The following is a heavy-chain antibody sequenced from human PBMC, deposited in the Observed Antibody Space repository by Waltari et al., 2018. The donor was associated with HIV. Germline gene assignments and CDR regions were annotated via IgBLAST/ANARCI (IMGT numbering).Heavy chain of an antibody. D-gene: IGHD1-1*01. CDR3: TTSAIGNIFDN. CDR2: IRNKPSSYTT. Sequence: EVQLVESGGGLVQPGGSLRLSCAASGLASSDYHMDWVRQAPGKGLEWVGRIRNKPSSYTTEYAASVKGRFSISRDDSRNSLYLQMNSLKTEDTAVYYCTTSAIGNIFDNWGQGTLVTVSS. V-gene: IGHV3-72*01. CDR1: GLASSDYH. J-gene: IGHJ4*02.